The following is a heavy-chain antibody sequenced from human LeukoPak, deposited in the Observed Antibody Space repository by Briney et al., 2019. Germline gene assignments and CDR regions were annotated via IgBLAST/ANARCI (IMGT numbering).Heavy chain of an antibody. D-gene: IGHD3-10*01. CDR3: AREPGSFEGF. V-gene: IGHV3-48*03. CDR1: GFTFSRYE. Sequence: GGSLRLSCAASGFTFSRYEMNWVRQAPGKGLEWVAFITGDGHTIYYADSVKGRFFISRDNAKSSLFLQMRSLRAEDTALYYCAREPGSFEGFWGQGTLVTVSS. J-gene: IGHJ4*02. CDR2: ITGDGHTI.